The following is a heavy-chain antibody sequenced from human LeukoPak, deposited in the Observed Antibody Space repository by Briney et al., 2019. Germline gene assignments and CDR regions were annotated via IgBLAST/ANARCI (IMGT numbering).Heavy chain of an antibody. J-gene: IGHJ5*02. V-gene: IGHV3-33*06. CDR3: AKEDYDYVWGSYRNNWFDP. Sequence: GGSLRLSCAASGFTFSSYGMHWVRQAPGKGLEWVAVIWYDGSNKYYADSVKGRFTISRDNSKNTLYLQMNSLRAEDTAVYYCAKEDYDYVWGSYRNNWFDPWGQGTLVTVSS. D-gene: IGHD3-16*02. CDR2: IWYDGSNK. CDR1: GFTFSSYG.